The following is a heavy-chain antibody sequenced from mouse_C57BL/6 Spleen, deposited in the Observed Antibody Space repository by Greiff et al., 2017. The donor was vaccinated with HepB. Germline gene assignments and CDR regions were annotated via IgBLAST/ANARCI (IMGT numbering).Heavy chain of an antibody. CDR1: GYAFSSSW. Sequence: QVQLQQSGPELVKPGASVKISCKASGYAFSSSWMNWVKQRPGKGLEWIGRIYPGDGDTNYNGKFKGKATLTADKSSSTADMQLSSLTSEDSAVYFCARRITTVDYYAMDYWGQGTSVTVSS. D-gene: IGHD1-1*01. J-gene: IGHJ4*01. CDR2: IYPGDGDT. V-gene: IGHV1-82*01. CDR3: ARRITTVDYYAMDY.